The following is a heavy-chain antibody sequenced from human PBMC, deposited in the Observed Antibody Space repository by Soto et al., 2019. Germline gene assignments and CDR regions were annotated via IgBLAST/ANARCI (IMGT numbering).Heavy chain of an antibody. J-gene: IGHJ4*02. CDR1: GFTVSNNY. CDR3: ARKTDSGGNGGF. Sequence: EVRLVETGGDLIQPGGSLRLSCAVSGFTVSNNYMYWVRQPPGKGLEWVSLIYRHGDTRYADSVRGRFTVSRDNSKNTLYLQMNSLRSEDTAVYYCARKTDSGGNGGFWGQGTLVTVSS. V-gene: IGHV3-53*05. D-gene: IGHD2-15*01. CDR2: IYRHGDT.